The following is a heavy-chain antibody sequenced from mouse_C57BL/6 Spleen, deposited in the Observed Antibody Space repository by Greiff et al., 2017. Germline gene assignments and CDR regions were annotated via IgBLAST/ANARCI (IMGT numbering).Heavy chain of an antibody. CDR2: INPNNGGT. V-gene: IGHV1-26*01. CDR1: GYTFTDYY. CDR3: AREEGYDKGAMDY. J-gene: IGHJ4*01. D-gene: IGHD2-3*01. Sequence: VQLQQSGPELVKPGASVKISCKASGYTFTDYYMNWVKQSHGKSLEWIGDINPNNGGTSYNQKFKGKATLTVDTSSSTAYMELRSLTSEDSAVYYGAREEGYDKGAMDYWGQGTTVTVSS.